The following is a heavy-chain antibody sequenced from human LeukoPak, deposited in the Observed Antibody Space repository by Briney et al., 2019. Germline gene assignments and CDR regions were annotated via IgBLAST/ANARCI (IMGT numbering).Heavy chain of an antibody. CDR2: ISSSSSYI. V-gene: IGHV3-21*01. D-gene: IGHD2-21*02. CDR1: GFTFSRYS. Sequence: GGSLRLSCAASGFTFSRYSMNWVRQAPGKGLEWVSSISSSSSYIYYADSVKGRFTISRDNAKNSLYLQMNSLRAVDTAVYYCARDSGIVVVTAISGYYYGMDVWGQGTTVTVSS. CDR3: ARDSGIVVVTAISGYYYGMDV. J-gene: IGHJ6*02.